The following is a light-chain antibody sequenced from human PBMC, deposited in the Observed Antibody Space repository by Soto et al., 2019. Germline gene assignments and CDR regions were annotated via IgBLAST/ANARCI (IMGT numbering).Light chain of an antibody. CDR1: QSLVYSDGNAY. Sequence: DVVMTQSPLSLPVALGQPASISCRSSQSLVYSDGNAYLTWFQHRPGQSPRRLIYRVSNRDSGVPDRFSGSGSGTDFTLKISRVEAEDVGVYYCMQGTHWPPTFGRGTKVEIK. CDR2: RVS. CDR3: MQGTHWPPT. V-gene: IGKV2-30*01. J-gene: IGKJ1*01.